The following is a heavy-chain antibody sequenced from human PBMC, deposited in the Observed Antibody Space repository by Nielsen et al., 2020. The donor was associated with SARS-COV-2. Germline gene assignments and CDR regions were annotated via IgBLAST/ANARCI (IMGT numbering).Heavy chain of an antibody. CDR1: GGTFSSYA. J-gene: IGHJ4*02. CDR3: ARVPQYSGYSVFDY. CDR2: IIPILGIA. D-gene: IGHD5-12*01. Sequence: SVKVSCKASGGTFSSYAISWVRQAPGQGLEWMGRIIPILGIANYAQKFQGRVTITADKSTSTAYMELSSLRSEDTAVYYCARVPQYSGYSVFDYWGQGTLVTVSS. V-gene: IGHV1-69*04.